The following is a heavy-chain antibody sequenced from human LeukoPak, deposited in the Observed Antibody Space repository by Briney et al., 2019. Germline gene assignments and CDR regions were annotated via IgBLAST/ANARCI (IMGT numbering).Heavy chain of an antibody. CDR2: IRYDGSNK. V-gene: IGHV3-30*02. CDR1: GFTFSSYG. D-gene: IGHD3-3*01. CDR3: ARDKITIFGVVIWYFDL. Sequence: PGGSLRLSCAASGFTFSSYGMHWVRQAPGKGLEWVAFIRYDGSNKYYADSVKGRFTISRDNSRNTLYLQMNSLRAEDTAVYYCARDKITIFGVVIWYFDLWGRGTLVTVSS. J-gene: IGHJ2*01.